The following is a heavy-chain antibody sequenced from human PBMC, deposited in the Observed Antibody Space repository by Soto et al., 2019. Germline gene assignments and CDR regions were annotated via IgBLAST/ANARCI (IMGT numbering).Heavy chain of an antibody. D-gene: IGHD1-7*01. CDR1: GGSFSGYY. J-gene: IGHJ4*02. V-gene: IGHV4-34*01. CDR2: INHSGST. CDR3: ARGSWNCNLRYFDY. Sequence: SETLSLTGAVYGGSFSGYYWSWIRQPPGKGLEWIGEINHSGSTNYNPSLKSRVTISVDTSKDQFSLKLSSVAAADTAVYYCARGSWNCNLRYFDYWGQGTLVTVSS.